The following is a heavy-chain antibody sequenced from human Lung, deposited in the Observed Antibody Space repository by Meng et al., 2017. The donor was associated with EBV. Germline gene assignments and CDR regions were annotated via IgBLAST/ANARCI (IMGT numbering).Heavy chain of an antibody. CDR3: VRDRGYWDWFDP. J-gene: IGHJ5*02. V-gene: IGHV6-1*01. D-gene: IGHD3-22*01. CDR1: GDSVSSNSAA. Sequence: QEQLHQSGPGSVKPSKTLSLTCGISGDSVSSNSAAWNWIRQSPSGGLEWLGRTYYRSKWYNDYAVSVKNRITINPDTSKNQVFLQVNSVTPEDTAVYYCVRDRGYWDWFDPWGQGTLVTVSS. CDR2: TYYRSKWYN.